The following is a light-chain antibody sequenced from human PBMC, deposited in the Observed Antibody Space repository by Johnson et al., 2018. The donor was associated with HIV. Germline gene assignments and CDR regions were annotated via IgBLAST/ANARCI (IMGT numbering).Light chain of an antibody. J-gene: IGLJ1*01. CDR3: GTWDSSLSARV. Sequence: QSVLTQPPSVSAAPGQKVTISSSGSSSNIGNNYVSWYQQLAGTAPKLLIYDNNKRPSGIPDRFSGSKSGTSATLGITGLQTGDEADYYCGTWDSSLSARVFGTGTKVTVL. CDR2: DNN. V-gene: IGLV1-51*01. CDR1: SSNIGNNY.